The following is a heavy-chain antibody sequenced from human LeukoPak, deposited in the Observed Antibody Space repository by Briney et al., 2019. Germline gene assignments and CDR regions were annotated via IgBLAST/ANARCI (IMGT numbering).Heavy chain of an antibody. CDR2: MSYDGST. J-gene: IGHJ5*01. CDR1: GYSIGSGYF. V-gene: IGHV4-38-2*01. D-gene: IGHD6-6*01. Sequence: SETLSLTCGVSGYSIGSGYFWAWIRQPPGKGLEWIGSMSYDGSTQYNPSLQSRVTISGDTSKNKFSLKLSSLTAADTAVYHCARGRIAGGGKEAPLFWFHSWGQGTLVTVSS. CDR3: ARGRIAGGGKEAPLFWFHS.